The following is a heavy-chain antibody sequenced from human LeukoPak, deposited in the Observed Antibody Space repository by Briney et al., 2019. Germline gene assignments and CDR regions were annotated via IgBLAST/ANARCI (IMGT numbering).Heavy chain of an antibody. CDR1: GFTFSSYG. D-gene: IGHD3-10*01. Sequence: PGGSLRLSCAASGFTFSSYGMHWVRQAPGKGLEWVAVISYDGSNKYYADSVKGRFTISRDNSKNTLYLQMYSLRAEDTAVYYCAKGRITMVRGVFDYWGQGTLVTVSS. CDR3: AKGRITMVRGVFDY. V-gene: IGHV3-30*18. CDR2: ISYDGSNK. J-gene: IGHJ4*02.